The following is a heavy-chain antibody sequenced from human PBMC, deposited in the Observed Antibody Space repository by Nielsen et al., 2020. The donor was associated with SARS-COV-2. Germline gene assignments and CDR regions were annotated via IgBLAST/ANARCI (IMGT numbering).Heavy chain of an antibody. D-gene: IGHD3-3*01. CDR1: GYTLTELS. CDR2: LDPEDGET. V-gene: IGHV1-24*01. Sequence: ASVKVSCKVSGYTLTELSMQWVRQAPGKGFEWMGGLDPEDGETLSAQKFQGRVTMTEDTSTDTAYMELSSLRSEDTAVYYCATTFAIFGEVRMDVWGQGTAVTVSS. CDR3: ATTFAIFGEVRMDV. J-gene: IGHJ6*02.